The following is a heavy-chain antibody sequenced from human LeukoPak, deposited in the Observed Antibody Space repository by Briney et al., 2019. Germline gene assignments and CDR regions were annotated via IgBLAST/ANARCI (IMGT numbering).Heavy chain of an antibody. CDR3: ARSAFLVTAPGLYYFDY. Sequence: SQTLSLTCTVSGGSISRYYWSWIRQPAGKVLEWIGHIYNRGSTDYNPSLKGRVTMSVATSKNQFSLHLSSVTAADTAVYYCARSAFLVTAPGLYYFDYWGQGTLVAVSS. CDR1: GGSISRYY. D-gene: IGHD6-13*01. J-gene: IGHJ4*02. CDR2: IYNRGST. V-gene: IGHV4-4*07.